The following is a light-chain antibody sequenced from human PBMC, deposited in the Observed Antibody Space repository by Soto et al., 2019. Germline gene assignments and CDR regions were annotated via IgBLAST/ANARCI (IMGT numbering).Light chain of an antibody. CDR1: SIDVRSLTL. Sequence: QSALAQPASVSGSPGQSITISCSGASIDVRSLTLVSWYQQHPGKAPKLMIYEGTKRPSGVSDRFSGSKSDNTASLTISGLQADDEDDYYCCSYAGTYVFGTGTKVTVL. V-gene: IGLV2-23*01. CDR2: EGT. J-gene: IGLJ1*01. CDR3: CSYAGTYV.